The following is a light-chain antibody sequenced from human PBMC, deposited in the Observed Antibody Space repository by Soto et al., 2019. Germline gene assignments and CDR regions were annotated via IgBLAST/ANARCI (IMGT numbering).Light chain of an antibody. V-gene: IGLV2-14*01. CDR3: SSYTSSSTLV. Sequence: QSALTQPASVSGSPGQSITISCSGSTSDIGGYNYVSWYQHHPGKVPKVMIYEVSNRPSGVSNRFSGSKSGNTASLTIYGLQADDEDDYYCSSYTSSSTLVFGGGTKVTVL. CDR2: EVS. CDR1: TSDIGGYNY. J-gene: IGLJ3*02.